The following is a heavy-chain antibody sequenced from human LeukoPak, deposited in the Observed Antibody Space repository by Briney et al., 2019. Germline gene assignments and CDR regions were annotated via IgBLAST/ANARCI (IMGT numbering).Heavy chain of an antibody. Sequence: GGSLRLSCAASGFTFSSYWMSWVRQAPGKGLEWVAYIKQDGSEKYYVDSVKGRFTISRDNAKNSLYLQMNSLRAEDTAVYYCAREITPPYDYVWGSYRYPFFDYWGQGTLVTVSS. V-gene: IGHV3-7*01. D-gene: IGHD3-16*02. CDR3: AREITPPYDYVWGSYRYPFFDY. CDR2: IKQDGSEK. J-gene: IGHJ4*02. CDR1: GFTFSSYW.